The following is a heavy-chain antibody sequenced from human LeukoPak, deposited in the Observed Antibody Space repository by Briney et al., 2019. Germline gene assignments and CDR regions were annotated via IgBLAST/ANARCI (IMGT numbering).Heavy chain of an antibody. D-gene: IGHD3-22*01. J-gene: IGHJ4*02. V-gene: IGHV3-23*01. CDR3: AKYQDSGYYYLLGY. Sequence: GGSLRLSCAASGFTFSTYAMSWVRQAPGKGLEWVSAISGSGGSTYYADSVKGRFTISRDNSKNTLYLQMNSLRAEDTAVYYCAKYQDSGYYYLLGYWGQGTLVTVSS. CDR2: ISGSGGST. CDR1: GFTFSTYA.